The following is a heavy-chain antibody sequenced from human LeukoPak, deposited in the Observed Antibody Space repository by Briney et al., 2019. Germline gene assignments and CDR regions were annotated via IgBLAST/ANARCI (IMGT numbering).Heavy chain of an antibody. D-gene: IGHD4-11*01. V-gene: IGHV3-49*04. CDR1: DFPFGDYT. J-gene: IGHJ4*02. CDR2: ISSKAYGGTT. CDR3: ARAPYSNYVNLDF. Sequence: PGGSLRLSCTASDFPFGDYTMTWDRQAPGKGLEWVGFISSKAYGGTTEYAASVRGRFTISRDDSKSIAYLQMNSLRTEDTAVYHCARAPYSNYVNLDFWGQGTLVTVSS.